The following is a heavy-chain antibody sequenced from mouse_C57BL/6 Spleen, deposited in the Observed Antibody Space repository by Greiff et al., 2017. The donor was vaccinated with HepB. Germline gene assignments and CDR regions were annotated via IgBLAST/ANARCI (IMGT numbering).Heavy chain of an antibody. V-gene: IGHV5-6*01. CDR2: ISSGGSYT. J-gene: IGHJ4*01. CDR3: ARHKRGDAMDY. CDR1: GFTFSSYG. Sequence: EVKLMESGGDLVKPGGSLKLSCAASGFTFSSYGMSWVRQTPDKRLEWVATISSGGSYTYYPDSVKGRFTISRDNAKNTLYLQMSSLKSEDTAMYYCARHKRGDAMDYGGQGTSVTVSS.